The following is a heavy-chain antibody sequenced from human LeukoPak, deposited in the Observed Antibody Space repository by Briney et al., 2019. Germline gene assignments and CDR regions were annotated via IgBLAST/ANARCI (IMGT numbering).Heavy chain of an antibody. CDR2: ISGSGGGT. Sequence: PGGSLRLSCAASGFTFSIYGMSWVRHAPGKGLEWVSAISGSGGGTYCAESVKGRFTVSRDNSKNTLFLQMNGLRAEDTAIYYCAKDLRWGLDYWGQGTLVTVSS. CDR3: AKDLRWGLDY. D-gene: IGHD7-27*01. V-gene: IGHV3-23*01. CDR1: GFTFSIYG. J-gene: IGHJ4*02.